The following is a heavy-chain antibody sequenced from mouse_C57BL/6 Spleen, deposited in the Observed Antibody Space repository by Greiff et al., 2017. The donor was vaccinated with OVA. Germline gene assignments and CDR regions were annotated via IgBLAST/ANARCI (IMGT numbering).Heavy chain of an antibody. J-gene: IGHJ3*01. D-gene: IGHD2-5*01. CDR1: GYTFTDYY. Sequence: VQLKESGPVLVKPGASVKMSCKASGYTFTDYYMNWVKQSHGKSLEWIGVINPYNGGTSYNQKFKGKATLTVDKSSSTAYMELNSLTSEDSAVYYCARYYSNYVWFAYWGQGTLVTVSA. CDR3: ARYYSNYVWFAY. V-gene: IGHV1-19*01. CDR2: INPYNGGT.